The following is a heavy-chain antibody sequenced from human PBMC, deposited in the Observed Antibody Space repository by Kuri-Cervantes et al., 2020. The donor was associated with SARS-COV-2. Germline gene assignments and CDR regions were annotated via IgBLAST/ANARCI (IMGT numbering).Heavy chain of an antibody. CDR1: GDSVSSKIAA. J-gene: IGHJ5*02. CDR2: TYYRSKWYD. D-gene: IGHD7-27*01. V-gene: IGHV6-1*01. CDR3: ARGTNWPPDGWFDP. Sequence: LRLSCAISGDSVSSKIAAWNWIRQSPSRGLEWLGRTYYRSKWYDDYAVSVKSRISINPDTSKNQFSLHLNSVTPEDTAVYYCARGTNWPPDGWFDPGGQGTLVTVSS.